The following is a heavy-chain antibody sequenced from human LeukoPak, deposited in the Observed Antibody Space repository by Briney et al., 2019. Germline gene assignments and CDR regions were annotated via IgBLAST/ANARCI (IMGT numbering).Heavy chain of an antibody. V-gene: IGHV1-18*01. CDR3: ARNKREGCGDLFVWFAP. CDR1: GYTFTSYG. Sequence: ASVKVSCKASGYTFTSYGISWVRQAPGQGLEWMGWISAYNGNTNYAQKLQGRVTMTTDTSTSTAYMELRSLRSDDTAVYYCARNKREGCGDLFVWFAPWGQGTLVTVPS. D-gene: IGHD3-10*01. CDR2: ISAYNGNT. J-gene: IGHJ5*02.